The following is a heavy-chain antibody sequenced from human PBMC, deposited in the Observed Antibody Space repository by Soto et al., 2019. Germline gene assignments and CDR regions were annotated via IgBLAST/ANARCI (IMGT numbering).Heavy chain of an antibody. D-gene: IGHD6-19*01. V-gene: IGHV4-39*07. J-gene: IGHJ4*02. CDR3: ARGGVGRIAVAGRPSDY. Sequence: PSETLSLTCSVSGGSISTSRSYWAWIRQPPGKGLEWIGEIFHSGSTFYNPSLKSRVTISVDTSKNQFSLKLSSVTAADTAVYYCARGGVGRIAVAGRPSDYWGQGTLVTVSS. CDR1: GGSISTSRSY. CDR2: IFHSGST.